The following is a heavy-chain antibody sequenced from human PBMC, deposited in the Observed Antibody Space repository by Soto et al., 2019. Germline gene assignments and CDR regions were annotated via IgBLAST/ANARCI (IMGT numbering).Heavy chain of an antibody. CDR2: LKSDGSNT. Sequence: GGSLRLSCAASGFTFSSYWMHWVRQAPGKGLVWVSRLKSDGSNTNYADSVKGRFTISRDNAKNTLYLQMNSLRAEDTAVYYCARGIKNYYGMDVWGQGTTVTVSS. CDR3: ARGIKNYYGMDV. V-gene: IGHV3-74*01. D-gene: IGHD2-15*01. J-gene: IGHJ6*02. CDR1: GFTFSSYW.